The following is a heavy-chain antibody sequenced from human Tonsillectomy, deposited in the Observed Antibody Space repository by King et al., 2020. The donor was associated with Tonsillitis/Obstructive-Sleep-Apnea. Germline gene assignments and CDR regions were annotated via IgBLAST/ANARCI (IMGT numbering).Heavy chain of an antibody. Sequence: VQLVESGGGLVKPGGSLRLSCAASGFTFSNAWMSWVRQAPGQGLEWVGRIKSKTDGWTTDYAAPVKGRFTISRDDSKNTLYLQMNSLKTDDTAVYYCKTATGAWGQGTLVTVSS. D-gene: IGHD1-14*01. CDR3: KTATGA. J-gene: IGHJ5*02. CDR1: GFTFSNAW. CDR2: IKSKTDGWTT. V-gene: IGHV3-15*01.